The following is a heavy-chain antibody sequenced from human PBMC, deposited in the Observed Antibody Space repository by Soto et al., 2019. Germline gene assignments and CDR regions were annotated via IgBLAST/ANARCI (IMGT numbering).Heavy chain of an antibody. CDR2: LCRSGTT. D-gene: IGHD3-22*01. CDR1: GASVNSGSSY. CDR3: ARGETLYDGSGSQSFYFDY. V-gene: IGHV4-61*01. J-gene: IGHJ4*02. Sequence: PSETLSLTCAVSGASVNSGSSYWSWIRQPPGRGLEWIGYLCRSGTTNYNPSLKSRVTISVDTSKSQFSLKLTSVTAADTAVYYCARGETLYDGSGSQSFYFDYWGQGTLVTVSS.